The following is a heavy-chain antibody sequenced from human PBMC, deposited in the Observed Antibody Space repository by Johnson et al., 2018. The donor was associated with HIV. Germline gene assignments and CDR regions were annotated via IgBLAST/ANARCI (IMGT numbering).Heavy chain of an antibody. D-gene: IGHD3-22*01. J-gene: IGHJ3*01. Sequence: VQLVESGGGLVRPGGSLRLSCAASEFTFSNAWLSWVRQAPGKGLEWVGRIKSKTDAGTKDYAAPVKGSFPISRDDSKNTLYRQMTSLQTEDTGVYYCTTIHYDSSSPGAFDFWGQGTMVTVSS. CDR2: IKSKTDAGTK. CDR1: EFTFSNAW. V-gene: IGHV3-15*01. CDR3: TTIHYDSSSPGAFDF.